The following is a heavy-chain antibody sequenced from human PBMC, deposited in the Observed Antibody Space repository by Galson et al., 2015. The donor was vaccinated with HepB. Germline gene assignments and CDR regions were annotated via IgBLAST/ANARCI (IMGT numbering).Heavy chain of an antibody. D-gene: IGHD6-19*01. Sequence: SLRLSCAASGFTVSSNYMNWVRQAPGKGLEWVSVIYSSGSTYYADSVKGRFTISRNNYKNTLYLQMNSLRAEDTAVYYCARASYAWYSSGWDGNAFDVWGQGTMVTVSS. CDR1: GFTVSSNY. CDR2: IYSSGST. V-gene: IGHV3-53*04. CDR3: ARASYAWYSSGWDGNAFDV. J-gene: IGHJ3*01.